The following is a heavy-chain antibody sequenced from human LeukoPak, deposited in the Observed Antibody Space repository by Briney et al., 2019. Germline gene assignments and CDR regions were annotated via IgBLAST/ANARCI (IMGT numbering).Heavy chain of an antibody. D-gene: IGHD6-19*01. CDR3: ARVGRSGWPYYLDS. Sequence: GGSLRLSCAASGFTFSSYEMNWVRQAPGKRLERVSYISSSGSTIYYADSMKGRFTLSRDNAKNSLYLQMNSLRAEDTAVYYCARVGRSGWPYYLDSWGQGTLVTVSS. V-gene: IGHV3-48*03. CDR2: ISSSGSTI. J-gene: IGHJ4*02. CDR1: GFTFSSYE.